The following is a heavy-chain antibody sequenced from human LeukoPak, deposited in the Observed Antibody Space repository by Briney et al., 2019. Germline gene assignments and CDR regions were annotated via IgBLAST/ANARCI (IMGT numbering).Heavy chain of an antibody. V-gene: IGHV3-48*03. CDR2: ISSSGNTI. CDR3: ARAPGYSYGYSLDY. D-gene: IGHD5-18*01. Sequence: LSLTCTVSGGSISSYYWSWVRQAPGKGLEWVSYISSSGNTISYADSVKGRFTISRDNAKNSLYLQMNSLRAEDTAVYYCARAPGYSYGYSLDYWGQGTLVTVSS. J-gene: IGHJ4*02. CDR1: GGSISSYY.